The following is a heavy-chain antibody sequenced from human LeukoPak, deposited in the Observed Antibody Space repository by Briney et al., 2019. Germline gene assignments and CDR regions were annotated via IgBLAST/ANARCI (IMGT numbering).Heavy chain of an antibody. V-gene: IGHV3-30*04. CDR1: GFTFSSYA. J-gene: IGHJ6*04. CDR2: ISYDESNK. Sequence: PGGSLRLSCAASGFTFSSYAMHWVRQAPGKGLEWVAVISYDESNKYYADSVKGRFTISRDNSKNTLYLQMNSLRAEDTAVYYCAREYNGMDVWGKGTTVTVSS. D-gene: IGHD1-14*01. CDR3: AREYNGMDV.